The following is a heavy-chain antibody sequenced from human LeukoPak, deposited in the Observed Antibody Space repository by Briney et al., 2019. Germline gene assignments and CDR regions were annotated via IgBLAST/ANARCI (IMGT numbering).Heavy chain of an antibody. CDR3: ARGMGDY. CDR1: GLTFSSYG. V-gene: IGHV3-7*03. Sequence: GGSLRLSCAASGLTFSSYGMTWVRQAPGKGLEWVANIMQDGTEKNYVDSVKGRFTISRDNAKNSLYLQMNSLRAEDTAVYYCARGMGDYWGQGTLVTVSS. CDR2: IMQDGTEK. J-gene: IGHJ4*02. D-gene: IGHD1-26*01.